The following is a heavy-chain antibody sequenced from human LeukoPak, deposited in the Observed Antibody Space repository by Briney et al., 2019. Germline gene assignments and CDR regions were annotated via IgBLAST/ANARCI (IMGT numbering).Heavy chain of an antibody. D-gene: IGHD3-10*01. CDR3: ARRTYYYGSGSYYIFPDY. V-gene: IGHV3-23*01. Sequence: GGSLRLSCAASGFTFSSYGMSWVRQAPGKGLEWVSAISGSGGSTYYADSVKGRFTISRDNSKNTLYLQMNSLRAEDTAVYYCARRTYYYGSGSYYIFPDYWGQGTLVTVSS. J-gene: IGHJ4*02. CDR1: GFTFSSYG. CDR2: ISGSGGST.